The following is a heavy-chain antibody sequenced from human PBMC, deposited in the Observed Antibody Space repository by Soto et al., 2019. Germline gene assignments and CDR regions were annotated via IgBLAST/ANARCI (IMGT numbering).Heavy chain of an antibody. V-gene: IGHV1-18*01. D-gene: IGHD2-15*01. CDR3: ARDSLIVVVVAARRYFDY. CDR1: GYTFTSYG. CDR2: ISAYNGNT. J-gene: IGHJ4*02. Sequence: QVQLVQSGAEVKKPGASVKVSCKASGYTFTSYGISWVRQAPGQGLEWMGWISAYNGNTNYAQKLQGRVTMTTDTSTSIAYMELRSLRSDDTAVYYCARDSLIVVVVAARRYFDYWGQGTLVTVSS.